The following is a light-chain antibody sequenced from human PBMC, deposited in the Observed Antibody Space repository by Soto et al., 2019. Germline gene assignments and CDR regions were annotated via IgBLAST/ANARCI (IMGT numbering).Light chain of an antibody. CDR2: EVS. CDR3: SSYTSSTTLL. J-gene: IGLJ3*02. Sequence: QSVLTQPASVSGSPGQSITISCTGTSSDVGGYHFVSWYQHYPGKVPKLLIYEVSARPSGVSDRFSGSKSGNTASLTISGLQTEDEANYYCSSYTSSTTLLFGGGTQLTVL. CDR1: SSDVGGYHF. V-gene: IGLV2-14*01.